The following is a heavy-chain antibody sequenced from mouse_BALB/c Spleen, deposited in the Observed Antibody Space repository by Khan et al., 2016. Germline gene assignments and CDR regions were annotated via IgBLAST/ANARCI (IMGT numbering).Heavy chain of an antibody. J-gene: IGHJ4*01. Sequence: VQLQQSGPELVKPGASVMVACKTSGYTFTHYKMNWVKQSHGKSLEWIGYIDPYNGGTDYNQNFKGKATLTVDKPSSTAYMHLNSLTSEDSAVYYCAREYYYGSSDYAMDYWGQGTSVTVSS. V-gene: IGHV1S135*01. D-gene: IGHD1-1*01. CDR1: GYTFTHYK. CDR3: AREYYYGSSDYAMDY. CDR2: IDPYNGGT.